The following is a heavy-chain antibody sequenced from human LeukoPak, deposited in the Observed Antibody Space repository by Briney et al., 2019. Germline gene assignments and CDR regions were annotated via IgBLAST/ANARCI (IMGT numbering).Heavy chain of an antibody. CDR1: GGTFISYA. D-gene: IGHD5-12*01. V-gene: IGHV1-69*13. CDR3: ARDALNIVATMYFDY. Sequence: SVKVSCKASGGTFISYAISWVRQAPGQGLEWMGGIIPIFGTANYAQKLQGRVTITADESTSTAYMELSSLRSEDTAVYYCARDALNIVATMYFDYWGQGTLVTVSS. CDR2: IIPIFGTA. J-gene: IGHJ4*02.